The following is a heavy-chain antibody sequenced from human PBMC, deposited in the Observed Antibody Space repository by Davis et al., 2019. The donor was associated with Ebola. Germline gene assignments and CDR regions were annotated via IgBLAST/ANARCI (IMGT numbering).Heavy chain of an antibody. J-gene: IGHJ4*02. V-gene: IGHV3-11*06. CDR2: ISSTSAYI. CDR1: GFTFSDFY. Sequence: GESLKISCAASGFTFSDFYMSWIRQTPGKGLEWISYISSTSAYINYADSVKGRFTISRDNARDSLYLQVNSLRAEDTAVYYCARVAGVVIDIGYFDHWGQGTLVTVSS. CDR3: ARVAGVVIDIGYFDH. D-gene: IGHD3-3*01.